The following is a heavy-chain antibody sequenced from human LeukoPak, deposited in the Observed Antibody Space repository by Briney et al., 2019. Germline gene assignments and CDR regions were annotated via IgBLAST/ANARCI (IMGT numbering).Heavy chain of an antibody. Sequence: KPSETLSLTCAVYGGSFSGYYWSWTRQPPGKGLEWIGEINHSGSTNYNPSLKSRVTISVDTSKNQFSLKLSSVTAADTAVYYCARGLGYSSSWYPWFDPWGQGTLVTVSS. CDR1: GGSFSGYY. CDR2: INHSGST. D-gene: IGHD6-13*01. V-gene: IGHV4-34*01. CDR3: ARGLGYSSSWYPWFDP. J-gene: IGHJ5*02.